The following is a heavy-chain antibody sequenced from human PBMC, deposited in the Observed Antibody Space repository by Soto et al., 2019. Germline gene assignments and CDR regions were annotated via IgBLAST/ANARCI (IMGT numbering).Heavy chain of an antibody. J-gene: IGHJ4*02. Sequence: SVKVSCKASGGTFSSYAISWVRQAPGQGLEWMGGIIPIFGTANYAQKFQGRVTITADKSTSTAYMELSSLRSEDTAVYYCAPMGDDSSGYYYGGWGEGTLVTVSS. CDR2: IIPIFGTA. CDR1: GGTFSSYA. CDR3: APMGDDSSGYYYGG. V-gene: IGHV1-69*06. D-gene: IGHD3-22*01.